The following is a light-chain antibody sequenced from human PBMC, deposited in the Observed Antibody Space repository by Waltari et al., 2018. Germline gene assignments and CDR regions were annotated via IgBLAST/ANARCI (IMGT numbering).Light chain of an antibody. CDR1: ASDGAFYNY. CDR2: DVS. Sequence: QSALTQPASVSGSPGQSITISCTGPASDGAFYNYVSWYQQHPGKAPKVIIYDVSERPSGVSNRFSGSKSGNTAYLTISGLQAEDEADYYCNSYTGSSSWVFGGGTKLTV. CDR3: NSYTGSSSWV. J-gene: IGLJ3*02. V-gene: IGLV2-14*03.